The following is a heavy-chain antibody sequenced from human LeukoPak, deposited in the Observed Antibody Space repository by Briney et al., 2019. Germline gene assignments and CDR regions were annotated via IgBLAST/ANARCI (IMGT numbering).Heavy chain of an antibody. CDR3: ARPSARGAAAGTSLYYYGMDV. CDR1: GGTFSSYA. D-gene: IGHD6-13*01. V-gene: IGHV1-69*13. J-gene: IGHJ6*04. CDR2: IIPIFGTA. Sequence: SVKVSCKASGGTFSSYAISRVRQAPGQGLEWMGGIIPIFGTANYAQKFQGRVTITADESTSTAYMELSSLRSEDTAVYYCARPSARGAAAGTSLYYYGMDVWGKGTTVTVSS.